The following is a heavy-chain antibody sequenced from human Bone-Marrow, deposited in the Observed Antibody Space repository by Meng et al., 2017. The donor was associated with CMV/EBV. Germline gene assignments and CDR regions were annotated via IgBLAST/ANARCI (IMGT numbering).Heavy chain of an antibody. CDR2: IYYSGST. CDR3: SGYDFWSGYPS. J-gene: IGHJ4*02. Sequence: SETLSLTCTVSGGSISSYYWSWIRQPPGKGLEWIGYIYYSGSTNYNPSLKSRVTISVDTSKNQFSLKLSSVTAADTSVYCCSGYDFWSGYPSWGQGTLVTVSS. D-gene: IGHD3-3*01. V-gene: IGHV4-59*01. CDR1: GGSISSYY.